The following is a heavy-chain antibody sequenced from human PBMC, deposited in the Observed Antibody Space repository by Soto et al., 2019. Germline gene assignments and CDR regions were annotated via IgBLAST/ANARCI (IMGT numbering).Heavy chain of an antibody. V-gene: IGHV3-66*01. CDR1: GFTVSSNY. CDR3: ASTKYSSGWYPSYYYMDV. D-gene: IGHD6-19*01. Sequence: GGSLRLSCAASGFTVSSNYMSWVRQAPGKGLEWVSVIYSGGSTYYADSVKGRFTISRDNSKNTLYLQMNSLRAEDTAVYYCASTKYSSGWYPSYYYMDVWGKGTTVTVSS. CDR2: IYSGGST. J-gene: IGHJ6*03.